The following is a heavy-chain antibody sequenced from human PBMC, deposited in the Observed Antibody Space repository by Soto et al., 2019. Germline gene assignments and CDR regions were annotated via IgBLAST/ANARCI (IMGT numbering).Heavy chain of an antibody. V-gene: IGHV1-8*01. CDR3: AREGTTVLLWFGESTGGMDV. J-gene: IGHJ6*02. CDR2: MNPNSGNT. D-gene: IGHD3-10*01. Sequence: VASVKVSCKASGYTFTSYDINWVRQATGQGLEWMGWMNPNSGNTGYAQKFQGRVTMTRNTSISTAYMELSSLRSEDTAVYYCAREGTTVLLWFGESTGGMDVWGQGTTVTVSS. CDR1: GYTFTSYD.